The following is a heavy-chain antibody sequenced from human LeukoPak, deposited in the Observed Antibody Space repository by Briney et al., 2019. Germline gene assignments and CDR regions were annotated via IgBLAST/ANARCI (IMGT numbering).Heavy chain of an antibody. CDR2: IKQDGSEK. CDR1: GFTFSNYW. V-gene: IGHV3-7*01. D-gene: IGHD2-15*01. Sequence: GGSLRLSCAASGFTFSNYWMSWVRQAPGKGLEWVANIKQDGSEKFYVDSVKGRFTISRDNAKNSLYVQMNNLRAEDTAVYYCARVPPRIRGGTFDIWGQGTMVTVSS. CDR3: ARVPPRIRGGTFDI. J-gene: IGHJ3*02.